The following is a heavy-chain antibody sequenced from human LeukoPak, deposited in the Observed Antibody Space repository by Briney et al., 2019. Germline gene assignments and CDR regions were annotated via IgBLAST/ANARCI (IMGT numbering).Heavy chain of an antibody. CDR1: GGSISNNE. CDR2: IYNSGST. CDR3: TRLIMSSIYYYYMDV. J-gene: IGHJ6*03. D-gene: IGHD3-10*01. Sequence: SETLSLTCTVSGGSISNNEWSWIRQPPGKGLEWIGYIYNSGSTNYNPSLKSRVTISVDTSKNQFSLKLSSVTAADTAVYYCTRLIMSSIYYYYMDVWGKGTTVTVSS. V-gene: IGHV4-59*01.